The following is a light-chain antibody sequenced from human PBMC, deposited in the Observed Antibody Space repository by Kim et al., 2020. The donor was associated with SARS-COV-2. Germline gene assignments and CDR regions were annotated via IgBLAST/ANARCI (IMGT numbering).Light chain of an antibody. V-gene: IGKV1-16*02. J-gene: IGKJ1*01. CDR3: HQYNSLPLT. Sequence: ASVGDKVTIACRASQGISNFLGWFQQEPGKAPKSLMYAASSLQSGVPSKLSGSGSGTDFTLTISSLQPEDFATYYCHQYNSLPLTFGQGTKVDI. CDR2: AAS. CDR1: QGISNF.